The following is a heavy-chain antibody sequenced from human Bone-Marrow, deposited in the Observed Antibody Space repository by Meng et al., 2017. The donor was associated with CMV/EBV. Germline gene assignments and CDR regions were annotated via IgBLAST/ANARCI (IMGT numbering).Heavy chain of an antibody. V-gene: IGHV4-61*01. CDR3: ARGHLGYCSSTSCAPWWFDP. CDR2: IYYSGST. J-gene: IGHJ5*02. Sequence: SETLSLTRTVSGGSVSSGSYYWSWIRQPPGKGLEWIGYIYYSGSTYYNPSLKSRVTISVDTSKNQFSLKLSSVTAADTAVYYCARGHLGYCSSTSCAPWWFDPWGQGTLVTVSS. D-gene: IGHD2-2*01. CDR1: GGSVSSGSYY.